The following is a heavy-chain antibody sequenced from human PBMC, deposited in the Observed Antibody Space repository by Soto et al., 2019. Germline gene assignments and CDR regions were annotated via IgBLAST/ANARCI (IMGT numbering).Heavy chain of an antibody. CDR1: VGTLSSYA. CDR3: AIYKIVATINWFDP. Sequence: GASVKVSCKASVGTLSSYAMSWVRQAHGQGLEWMGGIIPIFGTANYAQKLQGRVTMTTDTSTSTAYMELRSLRSDDTAVHYCAIYKIVATINWFDPWGQGTLVTVSS. CDR2: IIPIFGTA. J-gene: IGHJ5*02. V-gene: IGHV1-69*05. D-gene: IGHD5-12*01.